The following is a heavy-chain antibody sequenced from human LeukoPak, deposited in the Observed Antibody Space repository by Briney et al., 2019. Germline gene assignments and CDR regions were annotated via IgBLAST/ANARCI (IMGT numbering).Heavy chain of an antibody. V-gene: IGHV3-7*01. Sequence: GGSLRLSCAASRFTFSSYWMSWVRQAPGKGLEWVANIKQDGSEKYYVDSVKGRFTISRDNAKNSLYLQMNSLRAEDTAVYYCARDLTSTPTFWSGQTSGPSYFDYWGQGTLVTVSS. CDR2: IKQDGSEK. CDR1: RFTFSSYW. D-gene: IGHD3-3*01. CDR3: ARDLTSTPTFWSGQTSGPSYFDY. J-gene: IGHJ4*02.